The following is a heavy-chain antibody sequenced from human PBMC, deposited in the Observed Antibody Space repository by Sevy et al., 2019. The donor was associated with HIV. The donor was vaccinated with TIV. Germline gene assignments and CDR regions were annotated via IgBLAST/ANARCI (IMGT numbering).Heavy chain of an antibody. J-gene: IGHJ5*02. CDR1: GFTFSSYA. Sequence: GGSLRLSCAASGFTFSSYAMHWVRQAPGKGLEWVAIISYDGSSKYYADFVKGRFTISRDNSKNMVYLQMSSFRAEDTAMYYCARDQHDYAGNIRTGWFDPWGQGILVTVSS. CDR3: ARDQHDYAGNIRTGWFDP. CDR2: ISYDGSSK. V-gene: IGHV3-30-3*01. D-gene: IGHD4-17*01.